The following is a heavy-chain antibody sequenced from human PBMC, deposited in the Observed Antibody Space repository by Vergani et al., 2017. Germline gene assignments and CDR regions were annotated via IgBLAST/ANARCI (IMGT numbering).Heavy chain of an antibody. Sequence: VQLLESGGGLVQPGGSLRLSCAASGFKFSDHYMSWIRQAPGKGLEWVSHISPGASTVSYTDSVTGRFTVSRDNDNNSLTLDMTTLRVEDTAVYYCAKIPGISTARHYYAMDVWGQGTTVTVSS. CDR3: AKIPGISTARHYYAMDV. V-gene: IGHV3-11*04. J-gene: IGHJ6*02. CDR2: ISPGASTV. D-gene: IGHD1-14*01. CDR1: GFKFSDHY.